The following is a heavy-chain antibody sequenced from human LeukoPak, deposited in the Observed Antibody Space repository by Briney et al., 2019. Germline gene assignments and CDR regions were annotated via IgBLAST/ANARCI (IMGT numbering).Heavy chain of an antibody. V-gene: IGHV3-53*01. CDR1: GFTVSSNY. CDR2: IYSGGST. CDR3: ARVSPSVVYYFDY. Sequence: GGSLRLSCAASGFTVSSNYMSWVRQAPGKGLEWVSVIYSGGSTYYADSVKGRLTISRDNSKNTLYLQMNSLRAEDTAVYYCARVSPSVVYYFDYWGQGTLVTVSS. D-gene: IGHD2-15*01. J-gene: IGHJ4*02.